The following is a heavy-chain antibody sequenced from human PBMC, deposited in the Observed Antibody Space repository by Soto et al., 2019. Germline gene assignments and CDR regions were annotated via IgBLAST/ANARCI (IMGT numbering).Heavy chain of an antibody. CDR1: GGSFSGYY. J-gene: IGHJ5*02. Sequence: QVQLQQWGAGLLKPSETLSLTCAVYGGSFSGYYWSWIRQPPGKGLEWIGEINHSGSTNYNPSLKSSVSISVDTSQNQFSLKLRSVTAADTAVYYCARGLPAGYCSSTSCYEWNRHNWFDPWGQGTLVTVSS. D-gene: IGHD2-2*01. CDR2: INHSGST. V-gene: IGHV4-34*01. CDR3: ARGLPAGYCSSTSCYEWNRHNWFDP.